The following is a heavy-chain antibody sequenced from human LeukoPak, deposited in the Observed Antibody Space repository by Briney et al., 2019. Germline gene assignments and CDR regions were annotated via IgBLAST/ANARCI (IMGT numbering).Heavy chain of an antibody. J-gene: IGHJ6*04. CDR2: INHSGST. Sequence: SETLSLTCAVYGGSFSGYYWSWIRQPPGKGLEWIGEINHSGSTNYNPSLKSRVTISVDTSKNQFSLKLSSVTAADTAVYYCARARDYDILTDYRYYYGMDVWGKGTTVTVSS. CDR1: GGSFSGYY. CDR3: ARARDYDILTDYRYYYGMDV. D-gene: IGHD3-9*01. V-gene: IGHV4-34*01.